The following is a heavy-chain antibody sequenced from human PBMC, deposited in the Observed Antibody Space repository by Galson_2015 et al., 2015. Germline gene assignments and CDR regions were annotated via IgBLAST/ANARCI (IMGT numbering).Heavy chain of an antibody. D-gene: IGHD6-13*01. CDR3: AKEAAGLDY. V-gene: IGHV3-23*01. J-gene: IGHJ4*02. CDR2: ISGSGATA. CDR1: GFTFSSYA. Sequence: SLRLSCAASGFTFSSYAMGWVRQAPGKGLEWVSGISGSGATAYYADSVKGRFTISRDSSKNTLYLQMNSLRVEDTAVYYCAKEAAGLDYWGQGTLVTASS.